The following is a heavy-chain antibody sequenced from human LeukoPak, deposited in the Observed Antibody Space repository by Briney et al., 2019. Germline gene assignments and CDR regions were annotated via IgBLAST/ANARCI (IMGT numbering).Heavy chain of an antibody. Sequence: GSLGLSCAASGFTFNTFWMSWVRQTPGKGLEWVANIKEDGTKKYYVDSVKGRFTISRDNAENSLYLQMNSLRAEDTAVYYCARDAAGYDPWGQGTLVTVSS. CDR2: IKEDGTKK. D-gene: IGHD6-13*01. CDR1: GFTFNTFW. V-gene: IGHV3-7*01. CDR3: ARDAAGYDP. J-gene: IGHJ5*02.